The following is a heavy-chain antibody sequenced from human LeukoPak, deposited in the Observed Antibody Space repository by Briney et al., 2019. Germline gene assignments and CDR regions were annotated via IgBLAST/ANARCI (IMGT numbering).Heavy chain of an antibody. CDR1: GFTVSSNY. J-gene: IGHJ1*01. D-gene: IGHD3-22*01. V-gene: IGHV3-53*01. CDR3: AVLSGYYPNEYFQH. CDR2: IYSGGST. Sequence: GGPLRLSCAASGFTVSSNYMSWVRQAPGKGLEWVSVIYSGGSTYYADSVKGRFTISRDNSKNTLYLQMNSLRAEDTAVYYCAVLSGYYPNEYFQHWGQGTLVTVSS.